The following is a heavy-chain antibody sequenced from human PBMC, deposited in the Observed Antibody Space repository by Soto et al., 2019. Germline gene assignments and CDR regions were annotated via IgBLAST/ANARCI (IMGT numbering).Heavy chain of an antibody. CDR3: ARWGRHIVVVNAMGRRHNWFDP. D-gene: IGHD2-21*01. V-gene: IGHV4-34*01. CDR2: INHSGST. CDR1: GGSFSGYY. J-gene: IGHJ5*02. Sequence: QVQLQQWGAGLLKPSETLSLTCAVYGGSFSGYYWSWIRQPPGKGLEWIGEINHSGSTNYNPSLTSRYTISVDTSKNQFSLKLSSVTAADTAVYYCARWGRHIVVVNAMGRRHNWFDPWGQGTLVTVSS.